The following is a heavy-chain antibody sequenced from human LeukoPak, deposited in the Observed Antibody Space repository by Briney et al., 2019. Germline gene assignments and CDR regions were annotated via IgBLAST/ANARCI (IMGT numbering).Heavy chain of an antibody. CDR1: GFTFSSYA. CDR3: AKDREEHIVVVTASPFDY. J-gene: IGHJ4*02. CDR2: ISGSGGST. D-gene: IGHD2-21*02. V-gene: IGHV3-23*01. Sequence: GGSLRLSCAASGFTFSSYAMSWVRQAPGKGLEWVSAISGSGGSTYYADSVKGRFTISRDNSKDTLYLQMNSLRAEDTAVYYCAKDREEHIVVVTASPFDYWGQGTLVTVSS.